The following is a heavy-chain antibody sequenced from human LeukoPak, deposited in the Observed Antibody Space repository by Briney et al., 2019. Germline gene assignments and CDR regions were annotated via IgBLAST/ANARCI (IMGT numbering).Heavy chain of an antibody. J-gene: IGHJ4*02. CDR2: IYSGDIT. CDR1: GFSVSNNY. D-gene: IGHD1-26*01. V-gene: IGHV3-53*01. CDR3: AKDQRWESPHYLDS. Sequence: GGSLRLSCAASGFSVSNNYMSWVRQAPGKGLEWVSVIYSGDITYYTDSVKGRFTISRDNSKNTLYVQMNSLRDEDTAVYYCAKDQRWESPHYLDSWGQGTLVTVSS.